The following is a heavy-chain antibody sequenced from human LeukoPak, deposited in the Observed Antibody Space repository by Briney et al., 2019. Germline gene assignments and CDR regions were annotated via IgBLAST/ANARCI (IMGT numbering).Heavy chain of an antibody. D-gene: IGHD6-13*01. V-gene: IGHV4-59*01. CDR2: IYYSGST. J-gene: IGHJ3*02. CDR1: GGSISSYY. Sequence: PSETLSLTCTVSGGSISSYYWSWLRQPPGKGLEWIGYIYYSGSTNYNPSLKSRVTISVDTSKNQFSLKLSSVTAADTAVYYCARAGIADAGAFDIWGQGTMVTVSS. CDR3: ARAGIADAGAFDI.